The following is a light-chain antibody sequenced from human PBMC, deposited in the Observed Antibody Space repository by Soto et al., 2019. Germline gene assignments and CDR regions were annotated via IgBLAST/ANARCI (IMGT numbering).Light chain of an antibody. V-gene: IGLV2-14*01. CDR2: DVS. Sequence: QSALTQPASVSGSPGQSITISCTGTSSDVGGYNYVSWYQQHPGKAPKLMIYDVSNRPSGVSNRFSGSKSGNTASLTISGLQAEDEADYYCSSYTSSSTLVVFGGRTQLTVL. J-gene: IGLJ2*01. CDR3: SSYTSSSTLVV. CDR1: SSDVGGYNY.